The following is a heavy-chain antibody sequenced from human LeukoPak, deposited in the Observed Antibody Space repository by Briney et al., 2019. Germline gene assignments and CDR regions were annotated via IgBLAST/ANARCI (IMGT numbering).Heavy chain of an antibody. CDR1: GFTFSSYA. D-gene: IGHD1-26*01. J-gene: IGHJ4*02. CDR3: AKGDTTWELPHDY. Sequence: GGSLRLSCAASGFTFSSYAMSWVRQAPGKGLEWVSAISGSGGITSYAGSVKGRFTISRDNSKNTLYLQMNSLRAEDTAVYYCAKGDTTWELPHDYWGQGTLVTVSS. CDR2: ISGSGGIT. V-gene: IGHV3-23*01.